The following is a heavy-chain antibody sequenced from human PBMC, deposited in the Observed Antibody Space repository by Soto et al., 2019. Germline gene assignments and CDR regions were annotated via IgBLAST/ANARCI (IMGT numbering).Heavy chain of an antibody. V-gene: IGHV4-30-2*01. D-gene: IGHD5-12*01. J-gene: IGHJ4*02. CDR2: IYHSGST. CDR1: GGSISSGGYS. CDR3: ARGRARGYDYFDY. Sequence: SETLSLTCAVSGGSISSGGYSWSWIRQPPGKGLEWIGYIYHSGSTYYNPSLKSRVTISVDRSKNQFSLKLSSVTAADTAVYYCARGRARGYDYFDYWGQGTLVTVSS.